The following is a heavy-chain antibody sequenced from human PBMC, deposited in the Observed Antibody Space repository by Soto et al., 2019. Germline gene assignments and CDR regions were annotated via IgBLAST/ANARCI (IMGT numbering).Heavy chain of an antibody. CDR1: GFTFSTYA. V-gene: IGHV3-30*18. Sequence: QVQLVESGGGVVQPGTSLRLSCAASGFTFSTYAMHWVRQAPGKGLELVAVISHDGTNKYYADSVKGRFTISRDISKNTLYLQMNSLRVEDTAVYYCAKVGGLDFDWLLVWGQGTLVTVSS. D-gene: IGHD3-9*01. CDR3: AKVGGLDFDWLLV. J-gene: IGHJ4*02. CDR2: ISHDGTNK.